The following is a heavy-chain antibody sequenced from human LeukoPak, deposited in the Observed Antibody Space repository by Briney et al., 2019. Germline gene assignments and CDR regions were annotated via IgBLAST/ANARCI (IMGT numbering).Heavy chain of an antibody. CDR3: ARRSSSGSAFDI. D-gene: IGHD6-25*01. J-gene: IGHJ3*02. CDR1: GYTFTGYY. V-gene: IGHV1-8*02. Sequence: ASVKVSCKASGYTFTGYYMHWLRQAPGQGLEWMGWINPNSGNTGYAQKFQGRVTMTRSTSIGTAYMEMSSLRSEDTAVYYCARRSSSGSAFDIWGQGTMVTVSS. CDR2: INPNSGNT.